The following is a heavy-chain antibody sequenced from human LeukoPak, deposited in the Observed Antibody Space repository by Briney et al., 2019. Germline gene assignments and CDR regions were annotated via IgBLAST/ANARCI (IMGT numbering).Heavy chain of an antibody. CDR1: GTSISSSSHY. Sequence: SETLSLTCSVSGTSISSSSHYWGWIRQPPGKGLEWIGTTYYSGSIHYNSSLKSRITMSVDTSKNQVSLKLSSVTAADTAVYYCARGRTYYYDSSGYYYYYGMDVWGQGTTVTVSS. D-gene: IGHD3-22*01. J-gene: IGHJ6*02. CDR2: TYYSGSI. V-gene: IGHV4-39*01. CDR3: ARGRTYYYDSSGYYYYYGMDV.